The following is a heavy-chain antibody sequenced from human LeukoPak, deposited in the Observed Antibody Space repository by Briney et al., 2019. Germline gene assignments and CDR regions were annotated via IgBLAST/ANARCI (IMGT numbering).Heavy chain of an antibody. CDR1: GDSVSSNSAA. D-gene: IGHD6-6*01. Sequence: SQTLSLTCAISGDSVSSNSAAWTWIRQSPSRGLEWLGRAYYRSKWYNDYAVSLKSRITINPDTSKNQFSLQLNSVTPEDTAVYYCARDLEYSSSYYYYGMDVWGQGTTVTVPS. V-gene: IGHV6-1*01. CDR3: ARDLEYSSSYYYYGMDV. J-gene: IGHJ6*02. CDR2: AYYRSKWYN.